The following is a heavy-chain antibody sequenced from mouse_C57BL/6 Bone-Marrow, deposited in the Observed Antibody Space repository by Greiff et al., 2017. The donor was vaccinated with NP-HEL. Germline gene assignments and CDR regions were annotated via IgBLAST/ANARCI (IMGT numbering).Heavy chain of an antibody. V-gene: IGHV5-4*01. D-gene: IGHD1-1*01. J-gene: IGHJ2*01. CDR1: GFTFSSYA. CDR2: ISDGGSYT. CDR3: AREGITTVVAGGFDY. Sequence: DVMLVESGGGLVKPGGSLKLSCAASGFTFSSYAMSWVRQTPEKRLEWVATISDGGSYTYYPDNVKGRFTISRDNAKNNLYLQMSHLKSEDTAMYYCAREGITTVVAGGFDYWGQGTTLTVSS.